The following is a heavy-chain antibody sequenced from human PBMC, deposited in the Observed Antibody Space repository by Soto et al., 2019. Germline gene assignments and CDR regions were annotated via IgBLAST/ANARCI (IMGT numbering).Heavy chain of an antibody. CDR1: GGSVSSVGYY. CDR3: ARGKPFSGMDV. Sequence: QVQLQESGPGLVRPSQTLSLTCIVSGGSVSSVGYYCSWVRQHPGTGLEWIGYIYSNGNTYYDPSLKSRVTISVDTSKNQFSLNLNSVTAADTAVYWCARGKPFSGMDVWGQGTTVTVSS. V-gene: IGHV4-31*03. CDR2: IYSNGNT. J-gene: IGHJ6*02.